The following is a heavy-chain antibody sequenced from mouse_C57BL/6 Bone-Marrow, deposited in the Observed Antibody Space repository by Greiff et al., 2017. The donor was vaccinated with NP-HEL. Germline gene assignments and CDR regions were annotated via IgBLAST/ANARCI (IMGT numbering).Heavy chain of an antibody. V-gene: IGHV1-15*01. D-gene: IGHD1-1*01. CDR1: GYTFNDYE. CDR2: IDPETGCP. CDR3: TRVLRFPMDY. Sequence: QVQLKQSGAELVRPGASVTLSCKASGYTFNDYEMHLVKHTPVHGLEWIGAIDPETGCPAYNQKFKGKARLTADKSTSTDYMELRSLTSEDSAVYYCTRVLRFPMDYWGQGTSLTVSS. J-gene: IGHJ4*01.